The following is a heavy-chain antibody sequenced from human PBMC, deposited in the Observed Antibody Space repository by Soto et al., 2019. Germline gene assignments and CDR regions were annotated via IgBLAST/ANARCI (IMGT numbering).Heavy chain of an antibody. V-gene: IGHV4-59*01. J-gene: IGHJ4*02. D-gene: IGHD3-22*01. CDR2: IYYSGST. CDR3: ARLGDSSGYYYWYFDY. CDR1: VGSISIYY. Sequence: PSETLSLTCTVSVGSISIYYWSWIRQPPGKGLEWIGYIYYSGSTNYNPSLKSRVTISVDTSKNQFSLKLSSVTAADTAVYYCARLGDSSGYYYWYFDYWGQGTMVTVSS.